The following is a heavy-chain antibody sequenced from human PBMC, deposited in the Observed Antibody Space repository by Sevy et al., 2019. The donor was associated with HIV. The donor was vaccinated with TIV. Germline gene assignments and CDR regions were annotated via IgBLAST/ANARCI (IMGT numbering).Heavy chain of an antibody. Sequence: GSLRLSCAASGFTFNSYGMHWVRQAPIKGLEWVASIYYVGNNKYYADSVKGRFTISRDESKNTLYLQMNSLRAEDTPVYYCARDSNEYGDYRLSYYFDYWGQGALVTVSS. J-gene: IGHJ4*02. CDR3: ARDSNEYGDYRLSYYFDY. V-gene: IGHV3-33*01. D-gene: IGHD4-17*01. CDR1: GFTFNSYG. CDR2: IYYVGNNK.